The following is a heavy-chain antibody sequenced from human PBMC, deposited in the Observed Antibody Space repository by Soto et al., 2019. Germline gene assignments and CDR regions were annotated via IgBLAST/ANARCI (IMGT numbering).Heavy chain of an antibody. V-gene: IGHV4-30-2*01. CDR3: AREGSYGDLNY. D-gene: IGHD4-17*01. CDR1: GGSISSGGYS. Sequence: SLTCAVSGGSISSGGYSWSWIRQPPGKGLEWIGYIYHSGTTYYNPSLKSRVTISVDRSKNQFSLKLSSVTAADTAVYYCAREGSYGDLNYWGQGTLVTVSS. CDR2: IYHSGTT. J-gene: IGHJ4*02.